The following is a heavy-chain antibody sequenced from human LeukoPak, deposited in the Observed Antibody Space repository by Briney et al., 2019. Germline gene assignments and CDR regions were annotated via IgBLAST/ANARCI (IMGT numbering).Heavy chain of an antibody. Sequence: ASVKVSCKASGYTFTTYGLSCVRQAPGQGLEWMGWISTYNGNTNYAQNLQGRVTMTADTSTSTAYMELRSLTSDDTAVYYCARPLPLYGSGSGRWFDPWGQGTLVTVSS. CDR1: GYTFTTYG. J-gene: IGHJ5*02. D-gene: IGHD3-10*01. V-gene: IGHV1-18*01. CDR3: ARPLPLYGSGSGRWFDP. CDR2: ISTYNGNT.